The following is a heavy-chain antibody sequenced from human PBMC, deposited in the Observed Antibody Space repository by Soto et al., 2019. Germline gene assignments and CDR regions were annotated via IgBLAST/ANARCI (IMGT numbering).Heavy chain of an antibody. J-gene: IGHJ6*02. Sequence: GGSLRLSCVASGFTFSSYTMNWVRQAPGKGLEWVSYISSSSQTIYYADSVKGRFTISRDNAKNSLYLHMNSLRDEDTAVYYCEGKANSWYSSMDVWGQGTTVTVSS. V-gene: IGHV3-48*02. CDR3: EGKANSWYSSMDV. CDR1: GFTFSSYT. D-gene: IGHD6-13*01. CDR2: ISSSSQTI.